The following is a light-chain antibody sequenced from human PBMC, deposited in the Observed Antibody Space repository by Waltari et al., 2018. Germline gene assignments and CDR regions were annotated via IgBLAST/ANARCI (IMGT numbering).Light chain of an antibody. V-gene: IGKV3-11*01. Sequence: EIVLTQSPATLSLSPGERATLSCRASQNIGSYLAWYQQKPGQPPRVLIYDASTRATGIPARFSGSGSGVDFSLTISSLEPDDFAVYYCQQRSNWPRTFGQGTKLEIK. CDR3: QQRSNWPRT. J-gene: IGKJ2*01. CDR1: QNIGSY. CDR2: DAS.